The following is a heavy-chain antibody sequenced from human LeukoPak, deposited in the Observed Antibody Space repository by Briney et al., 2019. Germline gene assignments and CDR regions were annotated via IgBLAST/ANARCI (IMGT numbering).Heavy chain of an antibody. CDR1: GGSISSYY. CDR3: ARGGIAVAAYYFDY. V-gene: IGHV4-59*01. D-gene: IGHD6-19*01. Sequence: SETLSLTCTVSGGSISSYYWSWIRQPPGKGLEWIGYIYYSGSTNYDPSLKSRVTISVDTTKNQFSLKLSSVTAADTAVYYCARGGIAVAAYYFDYWGQGTLVTVSS. J-gene: IGHJ4*02. CDR2: IYYSGST.